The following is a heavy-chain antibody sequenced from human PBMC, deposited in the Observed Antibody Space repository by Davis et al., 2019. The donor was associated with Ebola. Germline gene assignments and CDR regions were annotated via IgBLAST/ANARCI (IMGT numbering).Heavy chain of an antibody. Sequence: PGGSLRLSCAASGFTFSSYGMHWVRQAPGKGLEWVAVISYDGSNKYYADSVKGRFTISRDNSKNTLYLQMNSLRAEDTAVYYCVVRDERALGYWGQGTLVTVSS. CDR1: GFTFSSYG. D-gene: IGHD2-8*01. CDR3: VVRDERALGY. V-gene: IGHV3-30*03. CDR2: ISYDGSNK. J-gene: IGHJ4*02.